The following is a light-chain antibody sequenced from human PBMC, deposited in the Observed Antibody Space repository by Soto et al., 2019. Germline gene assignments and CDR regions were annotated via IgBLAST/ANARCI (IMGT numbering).Light chain of an antibody. Sequence: NFMLTQPHSVSESTGKTVTISCTRSSGSIASNYVQWYQQRPGSAPTTVIYEDNQRPSGVPDRFSGSIDSSSNSASLTISGLKNEDEADYYCQSYDSSNVVFGGGTKLTVL. CDR3: QSYDSSNVV. J-gene: IGLJ2*01. CDR1: SGSIASNY. CDR2: EDN. V-gene: IGLV6-57*04.